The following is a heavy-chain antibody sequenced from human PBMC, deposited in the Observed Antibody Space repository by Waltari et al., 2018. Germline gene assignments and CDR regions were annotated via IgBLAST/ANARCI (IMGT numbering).Heavy chain of an antibody. CDR2: IIPSLGIA. D-gene: IGHD3-3*01. V-gene: IGHV1-69*02. CDR3: ARVGAYGIWSGYPSDYGMDV. J-gene: IGHJ6*02. CDR1: GGTFSSYT. Sequence: QVQLVQSGAEVKKPGSSVKVSCKASGGTFSSYTISWVRQAPGQGLEWMGRIIPSLGIANYAQKFQGRVTITADKSTSTAYMELSSLRSEDTAVYYCARVGAYGIWSGYPSDYGMDVWGQGTTVTVSS.